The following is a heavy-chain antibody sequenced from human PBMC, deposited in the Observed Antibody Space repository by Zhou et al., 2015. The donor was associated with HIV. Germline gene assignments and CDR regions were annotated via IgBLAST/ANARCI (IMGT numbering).Heavy chain of an antibody. CDR2: IIPILGIA. D-gene: IGHD3-22*01. V-gene: IGHV1-69*02. Sequence: QVQLVQSGAEVKKPGSSVKVSCKASGGTFSSYTISWVRQAPGQGLEWMGRIIPILGIANYAQKFQGRVTITADKSTSTAYMELSSLRSEDTAVYYCAISGGPVVVITTSWFDPWGQGTLVTVSS. J-gene: IGHJ5*02. CDR1: GGTFSSYT. CDR3: AISGGPVVVITTSWFDP.